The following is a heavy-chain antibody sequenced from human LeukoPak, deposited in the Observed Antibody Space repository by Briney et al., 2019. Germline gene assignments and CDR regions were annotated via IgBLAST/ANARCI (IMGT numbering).Heavy chain of an antibody. Sequence: SGTLSLTCAVYGGSFSGYYWSWIRQPPGKGLEWIGEINHSGSTNYNPSLKSRVTISVDTSKNQFSLKLSSVTAADTAVYYCARGGRGYSYGYWGQGTLVTVSS. V-gene: IGHV4-34*01. CDR2: INHSGST. CDR3: ARGGRGYSYGY. J-gene: IGHJ4*02. CDR1: GGSFSGYY. D-gene: IGHD5-18*01.